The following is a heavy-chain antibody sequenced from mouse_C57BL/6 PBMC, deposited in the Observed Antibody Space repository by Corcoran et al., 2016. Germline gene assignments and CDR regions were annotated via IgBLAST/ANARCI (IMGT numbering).Heavy chain of an antibody. V-gene: IGHV1-76*01. D-gene: IGHD1-1*01. CDR1: GYTFTDYY. J-gene: IGHJ4*01. CDR3: ARNHYYGSSLRCAMDY. Sequence: QVQLKQSGAELVRPGASVKLSCKASGYTFTDYYINWVKQRPGQGLEWIARINPESGNTNYNEKFKGKATLTAEKSSSTAYMELRSLTSEDSAVYFCARNHYYGSSLRCAMDYWGQGTSVTVSS. CDR2: INPESGNT.